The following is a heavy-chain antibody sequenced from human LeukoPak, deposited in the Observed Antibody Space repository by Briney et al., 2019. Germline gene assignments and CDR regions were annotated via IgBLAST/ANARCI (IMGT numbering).Heavy chain of an antibody. V-gene: IGHV4-59*01. D-gene: IGHD3-3*01. CDR1: GGSISSYY. Sequence: SETLSLTCTVSGGSISSYYWSWIRQPPGKGLEWIGYIYYSGSTNYNPSLKSRVTISVDTSKNQFSLKLSSVTAADTAVYYCARVRFLEWPLFDPWGQGTLVTVSS. CDR3: ARVRFLEWPLFDP. CDR2: IYYSGST. J-gene: IGHJ5*02.